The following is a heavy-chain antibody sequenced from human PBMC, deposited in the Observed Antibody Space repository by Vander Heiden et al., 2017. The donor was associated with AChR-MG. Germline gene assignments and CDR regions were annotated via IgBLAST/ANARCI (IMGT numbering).Heavy chain of an antibody. J-gene: IGHJ6*02. CDR3: ATGNTYYYYGMDV. Sequence: EVQLVESGGGLIQPGGSLRLSCAASGFTVRRNYMSWVRQAPGKGLEWVSVIYSGGSTYYADSVKGRFTISRDNSKNTLYLQMNSLRAEDTAVYYCATGNTYYYYGMDVWGQGTTVTVSS. D-gene: IGHD6-13*01. CDR2: IYSGGST. CDR1: GFTVRRNY. V-gene: IGHV3-53*01.